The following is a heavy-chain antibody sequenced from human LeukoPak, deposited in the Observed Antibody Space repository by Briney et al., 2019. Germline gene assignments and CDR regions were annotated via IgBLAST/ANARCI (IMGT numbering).Heavy chain of an antibody. Sequence: GGSLRLSCAASGFTFSSYAMSWVRQAPGKGLEWVSAIDGSGGNTYYADSVKGRFTISRDNSKNTLYLQMNSLRAEDTAVYYCAKGAYCSGGSCYYYYFDYWGQGTLVTVSS. CDR2: IDGSGGNT. J-gene: IGHJ4*02. D-gene: IGHD2-15*01. CDR1: GFTFSSYA. V-gene: IGHV3-23*01. CDR3: AKGAYCSGGSCYYYYFDY.